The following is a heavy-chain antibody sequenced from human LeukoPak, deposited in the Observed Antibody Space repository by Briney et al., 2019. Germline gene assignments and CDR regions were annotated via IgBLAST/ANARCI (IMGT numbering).Heavy chain of an antibody. J-gene: IGHJ3*02. CDR1: GGSISSGSYY. CDR3: ARDRGSGYPRDAFDI. CDR2: IYTSGST. D-gene: IGHD5-12*01. V-gene: IGHV4-61*02. Sequence: SQTLSLTCTVSGGSISSGSYYWSWIRQPAGKGLEWIGRIYTSGSTNYNPSLKSRVTISVDTSKNQFSLKLSSVTAADTAVYYCARDRGSGYPRDAFDIWGQGPMVTVSS.